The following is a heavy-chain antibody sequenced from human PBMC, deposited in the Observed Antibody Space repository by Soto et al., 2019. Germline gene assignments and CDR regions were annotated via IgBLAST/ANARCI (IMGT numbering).Heavy chain of an antibody. Sequence: GGSLRLSCAASGFTFSSYSMNWVRQAPGKGLEWVSSISSSSSYIYYADSVKGRFTISRDNAKNSLYLQMNSLRAEDTAVYYCAREDIVATHGTTHYNYYMDVWGKGTTVTVSS. J-gene: IGHJ6*03. CDR1: GFTFSSYS. CDR2: ISSSSSYI. D-gene: IGHD5-12*01. CDR3: AREDIVATHGTTHYNYYMDV. V-gene: IGHV3-21*01.